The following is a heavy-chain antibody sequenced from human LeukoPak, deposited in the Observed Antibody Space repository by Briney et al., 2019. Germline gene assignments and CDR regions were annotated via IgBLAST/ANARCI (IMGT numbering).Heavy chain of an antibody. CDR3: IRGGANSPFDY. J-gene: IGHJ4*02. CDR2: IRSKAYGGTT. CDR1: GFTFGDYT. Sequence: GGSLRLSCTASGFTFGDYTVTWFRQAPGKGLEWVGFIRSKAYGGTTEDAASVKGRFAISRDDSKSIAYLQMNSLKTEDTAVYYCIRGGANSPFDYWAREPWSPSPQ. D-gene: IGHD1-1*01. V-gene: IGHV3-49*03.